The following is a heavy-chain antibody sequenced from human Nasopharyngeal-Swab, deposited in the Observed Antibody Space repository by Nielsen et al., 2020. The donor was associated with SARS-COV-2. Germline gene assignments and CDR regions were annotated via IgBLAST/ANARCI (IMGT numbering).Heavy chain of an antibody. V-gene: IGHV3-21*01. J-gene: IGHJ6*02. Sequence: GGSLRPSFAASGFTFNNYNFNWVRQAPGKGLEWFSSISSSSSYIYYADPVKGRFTISRDNSKNSLYLQMNSLRAEDTAMYYCARDGLDYDFWSAYFMDVWGQGTTVTVSS. D-gene: IGHD3-3*01. CDR2: ISSSSSYI. CDR3: ARDGLDYDFWSAYFMDV. CDR1: GFTFNNYN.